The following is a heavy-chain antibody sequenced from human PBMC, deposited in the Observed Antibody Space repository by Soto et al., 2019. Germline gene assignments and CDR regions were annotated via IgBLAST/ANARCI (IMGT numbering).Heavy chain of an antibody. Sequence: VRLVESGGGVVQPGRSLRLSCVMSGFPISRHGMHWVRQAPGKGLEWVADIWHDGGRQYYTDSVKGRFTISRDISKNTLFLQMNSLRGEDTATYYCARDAYYYDGRHYYYECFDIWGQGTMVIVSS. D-gene: IGHD3-22*01. CDR1: GFPISRHG. CDR2: IWHDGGRQ. CDR3: ARDAYYYDGRHYYYECFDI. J-gene: IGHJ3*02. V-gene: IGHV3-33*01.